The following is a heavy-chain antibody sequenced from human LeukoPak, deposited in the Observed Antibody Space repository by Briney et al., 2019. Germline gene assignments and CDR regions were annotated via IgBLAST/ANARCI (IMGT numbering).Heavy chain of an antibody. CDR2: IFPGDSDT. J-gene: IGHJ4*02. V-gene: IGHV5-51*01. CDR3: ARCRYDSGGYNLHYFDY. D-gene: IGHD3-22*01. Sequence: RGESLKISCKGSGYSFTSYWIGWVRQMPGKGLEWMGIIFPGDSDTTYSPSFQGQVTISADKSISTAFLQWSSLEASDTAMYYCARCRYDSGGYNLHYFDYWGQGTLVTVSS. CDR1: GYSFTSYW.